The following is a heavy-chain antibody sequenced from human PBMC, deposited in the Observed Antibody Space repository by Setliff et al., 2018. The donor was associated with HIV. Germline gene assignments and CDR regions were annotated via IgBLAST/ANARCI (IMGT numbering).Heavy chain of an antibody. J-gene: IGHJ4*02. CDR1: GFTFSSYE. CDR3: AKGYFDWLRAGTFDY. V-gene: IGHV3-48*03. CDR2: ISSSDNTI. D-gene: IGHD3-9*01. Sequence: PGGSLRLSCAASGFTFSSYEMNWVRQAPGKGLEWVSYISSSDNTIHYADSVRGRFTISRDNTRNSLYLQMSSLRAEDTAVYFCAKGYFDWLRAGTFDYWGQGSLVTVS.